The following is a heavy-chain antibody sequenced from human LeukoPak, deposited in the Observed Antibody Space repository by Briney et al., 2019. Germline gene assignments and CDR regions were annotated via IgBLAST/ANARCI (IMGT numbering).Heavy chain of an antibody. D-gene: IGHD2-2*01. Sequence: SETLSLTCTVSGGSISSGSYYWGWIRQPPGKGLEWVESIYYSGSTYYNPSLKSRVTISVDTSKSQFSLRLSSVTAADTAVYYCARQGRGIQLQTYFDYWGQGTLVTVSS. V-gene: IGHV4-39*01. J-gene: IGHJ4*02. CDR3: ARQGRGIQLQTYFDY. CDR2: IYYSGST. CDR1: GGSISSGSYY.